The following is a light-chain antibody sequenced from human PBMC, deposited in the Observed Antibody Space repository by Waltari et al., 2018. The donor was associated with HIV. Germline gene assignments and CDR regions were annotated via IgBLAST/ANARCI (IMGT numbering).Light chain of an antibody. Sequence: VITQSPATVSVSPGESATITCRASQNVKRNIDCYLQKPGQGPKLITYGASIRATGIPVRFSGTGSGTDFTLTISSLQSEDFALYFCQLYKNWPPWTFGQGTKVDIK. V-gene: IGKV3-15*01. J-gene: IGKJ1*01. CDR2: GAS. CDR1: QNVKRN. CDR3: QLYKNWPPWT.